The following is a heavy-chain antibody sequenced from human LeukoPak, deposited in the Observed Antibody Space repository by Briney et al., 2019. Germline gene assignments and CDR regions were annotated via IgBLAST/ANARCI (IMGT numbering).Heavy chain of an antibody. J-gene: IGHJ2*01. V-gene: IGHV3-13*04. Sequence: PGGSLRLSCAGSGFTFRSYDMHWVRQVTGKGLEWVSGVSTTDDTYYSGSVKGRFTISRENAKNSLYLQRNRLRVGDTAIYYCVRDAFAYGYGWYFDLWGRGTLVTVSS. CDR2: VSTTDDT. CDR1: GFTFRSYD. D-gene: IGHD5-18*01. CDR3: VRDAFAYGYGWYFDL.